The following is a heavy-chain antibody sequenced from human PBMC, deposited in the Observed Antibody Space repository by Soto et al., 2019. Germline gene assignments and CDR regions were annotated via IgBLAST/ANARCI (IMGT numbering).Heavy chain of an antibody. CDR2: INEDGSKR. CDR3: TRWDGRCSGGSCFFDS. V-gene: IGHV3-7*01. D-gene: IGHD2-15*01. J-gene: IGHJ4*02. Sequence: SVRLSCLASGFSLTPYWMSWVRQTPGKGLEWVAKINEDGSKRDYMESVEGRFTISRDNAKNSVSLQMDSLRVDDTAMYYCTRWDGRCSGGSCFFDSWGQGTLVTVSS. CDR1: GFSLTPYW.